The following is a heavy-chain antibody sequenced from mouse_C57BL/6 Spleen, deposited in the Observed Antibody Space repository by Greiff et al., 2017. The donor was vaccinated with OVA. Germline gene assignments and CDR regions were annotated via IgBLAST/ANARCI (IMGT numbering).Heavy chain of an antibody. CDR1: GYTFTSYW. D-gene: IGHD2-1*01. Sequence: QVQLKQPGAELVKPGASVKLSCKASGYTFTSYWMQWVKQRPGQGLEWIGEIDPSDSYTNYNQKFKGKATLTVDTSSSTAYMQLSSLTSEDSAVYYCARSNYSGAMDYWGQGTSVTVSS. CDR3: ARSNYSGAMDY. CDR2: IDPSDSYT. J-gene: IGHJ4*01. V-gene: IGHV1-50*01.